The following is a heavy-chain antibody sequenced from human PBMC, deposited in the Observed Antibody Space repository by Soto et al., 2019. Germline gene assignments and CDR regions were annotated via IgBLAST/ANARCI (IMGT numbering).Heavy chain of an antibody. J-gene: IGHJ4*02. CDR2: SSATGAGT. V-gene: IGHV3-23*01. CDR1: GFTFSSYG. D-gene: IGHD1-7*01. CDR3: AKDRRAGGNYCLYSDF. Sequence: EVQLLESGGGLVQPGGSLRLSCAASGFTFSSYGMTWVRQAPGKGLEWVSFSSATGAGTYYADSVKGRFTISRDNSKNPRYLQMTSLRADDTAVYYCAKDRRAGGNYCLYSDFWGQGALVIVSS.